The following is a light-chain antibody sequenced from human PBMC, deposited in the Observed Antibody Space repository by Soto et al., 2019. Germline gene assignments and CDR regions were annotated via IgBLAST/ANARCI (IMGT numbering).Light chain of an antibody. CDR2: DVT. CDR1: NSDIGHYNF. Sequence: QLVLTQPASVSGSPGQSITISCTGTNSDIGHYNFVSWYQHHPGKAPKIIIHDVTYRPSGISHRFSASKSGNTASLTISGLQAEDEADYYCSSYAASGILFGGGTKLTVL. V-gene: IGLV2-14*03. CDR3: SSYAASGIL. J-gene: IGLJ2*01.